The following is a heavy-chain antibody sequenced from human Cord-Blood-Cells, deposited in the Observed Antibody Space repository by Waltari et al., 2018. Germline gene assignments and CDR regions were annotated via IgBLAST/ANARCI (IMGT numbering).Heavy chain of an antibody. J-gene: IGHJ5*02. CDR3: ANDYYDSSGYYWFDP. CDR1: GYTFTSYA. D-gene: IGHD3-22*01. V-gene: IGHV1-3*01. CDR2: INAGNGNT. Sequence: QVQLVPSGAEVKKPGASVKVSCKASGYTFTSYAMHWVRQAPGQSLEWMGWINAGNGNTKYSQKFQGRVTITRDTSASTAYMELSSLRSEDTAVYYCANDYYDSSGYYWFDPWGQGTLVTVSS.